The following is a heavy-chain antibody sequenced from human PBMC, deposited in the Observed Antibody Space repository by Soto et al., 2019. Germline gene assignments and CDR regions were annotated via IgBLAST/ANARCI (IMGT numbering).Heavy chain of an antibody. D-gene: IGHD2-21*02. CDR2: IFPSDRST. V-gene: IGHV1-46*01. CDR3: ATLPPRIVVMTTEIPS. J-gene: IGHJ5*02. Sequence: GLEWMGIIFPSDRSTSYARRFQGRVTMTRDTSTSTVYMELRAVTAADTAVYYCATLPPRIVVMTTEIPSWGQGTL.